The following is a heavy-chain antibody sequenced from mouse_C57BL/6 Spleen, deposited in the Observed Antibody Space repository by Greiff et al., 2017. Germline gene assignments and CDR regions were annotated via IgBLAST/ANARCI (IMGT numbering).Heavy chain of an antibody. Sequence: QVQLQQPGAELVKPGASVKMSCKASGYTFTSYWITWVKQRPGQGLEWIGDIYPGSGSTNYNEKFKCKSTLTVDTSSSTAYMQLSSLTSEDSAVYYCARSPTDPGDYWGQGTTLTVSS. D-gene: IGHD1-1*01. CDR3: ARSPTDPGDY. J-gene: IGHJ2*01. V-gene: IGHV1-55*01. CDR2: IYPGSGST. CDR1: GYTFTSYW.